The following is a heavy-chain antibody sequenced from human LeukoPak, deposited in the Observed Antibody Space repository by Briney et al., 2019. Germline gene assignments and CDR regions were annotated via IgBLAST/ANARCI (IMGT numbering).Heavy chain of an antibody. CDR3: TRVTYYYDNSGYFHFDS. D-gene: IGHD3-22*01. CDR2: IRRKAHGGTT. Sequence: GGSLRLSCTTSGFTFGDYAMSWVRQAPGKGLEWVSFIRRKAHGGTTEYAASVKGRFSSSRDDSKSIAYPQMNSLKTEDTAVYFCTRVTYYYDNSGYFHFDSWGQGSLVTVPS. J-gene: IGHJ4*02. CDR1: GFTFGDYA. V-gene: IGHV3-49*04.